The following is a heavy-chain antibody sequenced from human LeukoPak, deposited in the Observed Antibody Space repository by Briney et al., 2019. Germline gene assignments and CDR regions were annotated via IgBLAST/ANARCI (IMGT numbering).Heavy chain of an antibody. D-gene: IGHD6-6*01. V-gene: IGHV5-10-1*01. CDR3: ARHSGGSSSQLDY. CDR2: IDPSDSYT. CDR1: GYSFTSYW. J-gene: IGHJ4*02. Sequence: GESLRISCKGSGYSFTSYWISWVRQMPGKGLEWMGRIDPSDSYTNYSPSFQGHVTISADRSISTAYLRWSSLKASDTAMYYCARHSGGSSSQLDYWGQGTLVTVSS.